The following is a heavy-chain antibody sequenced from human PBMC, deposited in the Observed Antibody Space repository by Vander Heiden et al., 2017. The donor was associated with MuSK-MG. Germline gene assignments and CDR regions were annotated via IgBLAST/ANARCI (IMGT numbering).Heavy chain of an antibody. CDR3: ARGRVNDYGDYGVLDY. D-gene: IGHD4-17*01. CDR2: IIPIFGTA. CDR1: GGTFSSYA. Sequence: QVQLVQYGAEVKKPGSSVKVSCKASGGTFSSYAISWVRQAPGQGLEWMGGIIPIFGTANYAQKFQGRVTITADESTSTAYMELSSLRSEDKAVYYCARGRVNDYGDYGVLDYWGQGTLVTVSS. J-gene: IGHJ4*02. V-gene: IGHV1-69*01.